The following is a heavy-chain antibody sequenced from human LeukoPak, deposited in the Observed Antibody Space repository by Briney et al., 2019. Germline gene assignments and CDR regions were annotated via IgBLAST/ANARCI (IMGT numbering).Heavy chain of an antibody. J-gene: IGHJ4*02. V-gene: IGHV1-46*01. D-gene: IGHD3-22*01. CDR1: GYTFASYY. CDR3: ARRSSDNYWAFDY. Sequence: ASVKVSRKASGYTFASYYIHWVRQAPGQGLEWVGMIYPGGVSASYAQKFQGRVTMTRDTSTSTMYMELSSLRSEDTAVYYCARRSSDNYWAFDYWGQGTLVTVSS. CDR2: IYPGGVSA.